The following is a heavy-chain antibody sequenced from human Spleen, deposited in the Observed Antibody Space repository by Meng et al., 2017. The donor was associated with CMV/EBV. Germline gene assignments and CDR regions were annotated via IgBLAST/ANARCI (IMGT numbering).Heavy chain of an antibody. CDR2: ISYDGSKR. CDR3: ARDTAQYLDY. Sequence: GESLKISCAASRFTFSSYAMHWVRQAPGKGLEWVALISYDGSKRYYADSVKGRFTISRDNSKNTLYLQMISLRVEDTAVYYCARDTAQYLDYWGRGTLVTVSS. D-gene: IGHD5-18*01. J-gene: IGHJ4*02. V-gene: IGHV3-30*04. CDR1: RFTFSSYA.